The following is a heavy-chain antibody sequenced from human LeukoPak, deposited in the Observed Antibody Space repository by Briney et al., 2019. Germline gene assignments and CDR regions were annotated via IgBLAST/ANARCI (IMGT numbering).Heavy chain of an antibody. D-gene: IGHD6-13*01. J-gene: IGHJ4*02. CDR3: AKRMGPSIAAADLDY. CDR2: ISNDGSNK. V-gene: IGHV3-30*18. Sequence: GGSLRLSCAASGFSFSSFGMYWVRQAPGKGLEWVAVISNDGSNKYYADSVKGRFTISRDNSKNTLYLQMNSLRAEDTAVYHCAKRMGPSIAAADLDYWGQGTLVIVSS. CDR1: GFSFSSFG.